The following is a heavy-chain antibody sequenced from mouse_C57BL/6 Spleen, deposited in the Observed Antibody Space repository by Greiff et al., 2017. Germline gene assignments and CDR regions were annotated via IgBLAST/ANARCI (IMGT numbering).Heavy chain of an antibody. V-gene: IGHV1-80*01. CDR3: ARGSNHWYFDV. CDR2: IYPGDGDT. Sequence: VPLQQSGAELVKPGASVKISCKASGYAFSSYWMNWVKQRPGKGLEWIGQIYPGDGDTNYNGKFKGKATLTADKSSSTAYMQISSLTSEDSAVYFCARGSNHWYFDVWGTGTTVTVSS. J-gene: IGHJ1*03. CDR1: GYAFSSYW. D-gene: IGHD2-5*01.